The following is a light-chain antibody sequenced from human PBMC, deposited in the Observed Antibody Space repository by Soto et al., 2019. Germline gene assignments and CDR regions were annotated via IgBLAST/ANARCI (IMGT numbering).Light chain of an antibody. CDR2: DAS. CDR3: QQRSNWAT. J-gene: IGKJ3*01. CDR1: QGVGSN. V-gene: IGKV3D-11*01. Sequence: EIVLTQSPGTLSLSPGERATLSCRASQGVGSNLAWYQQKPGQAPRLLVYDASNRATGIPARFSGSGSVTDFTLTISSLEPEDFAVYYCQQRSNWATFGPGTKVDIK.